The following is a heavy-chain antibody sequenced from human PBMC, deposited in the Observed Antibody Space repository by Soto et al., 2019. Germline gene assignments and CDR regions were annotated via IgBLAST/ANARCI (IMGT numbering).Heavy chain of an antibody. D-gene: IGHD3-10*01. V-gene: IGHV1-69*01. Sequence: QVQLVQSGAEMKTPGSSVKVSCKVSGDTFNNYALSWVRRAPGEGLEWMGGIIPKLDTPKYAQKFQGRVSIIADESVATAYMELRSLRSDDTAIYYCARDSRQITRIRGVIPHYIFHMDVWGQGTTVAVS. CDR3: ARDSRQITRIRGVIPHYIFHMDV. J-gene: IGHJ6*02. CDR2: IIPKLDTP. CDR1: GDTFNNYA.